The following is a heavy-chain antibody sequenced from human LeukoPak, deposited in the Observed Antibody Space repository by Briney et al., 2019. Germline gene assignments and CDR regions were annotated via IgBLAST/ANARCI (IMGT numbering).Heavy chain of an antibody. CDR1: GFAFNSYT. CDR3: ASGRRYYYDSSGYLP. Sequence: GGSLRLSCEASGFAFNSYTITWVRQAPGKGLEWVSYISSSGSTIYYADSVKGRFTISRDNAKNSLYLQMNSLRAEDTAVYYCASGRRYYYDSSGYLPWGQGTLVTVSS. V-gene: IGHV3-48*04. D-gene: IGHD3-22*01. CDR2: ISSSGSTI. J-gene: IGHJ5*02.